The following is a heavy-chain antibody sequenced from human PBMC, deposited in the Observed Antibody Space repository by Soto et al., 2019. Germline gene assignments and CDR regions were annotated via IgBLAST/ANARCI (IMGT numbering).Heavy chain of an antibody. D-gene: IGHD2-21*01. V-gene: IGHV1-69*13. Sequence: GASVKVSCKASGYTFTSYGISWVRQAPGQGLEWMGGIIPICGTANYAQKFQGRVTITADESTSTAYMELSSLRSEDTAVYYCASDLYCGGDCYNYGMDVWGQGTTVTVSS. J-gene: IGHJ6*02. CDR1: GYTFTSYG. CDR2: IIPICGTA. CDR3: ASDLYCGGDCYNYGMDV.